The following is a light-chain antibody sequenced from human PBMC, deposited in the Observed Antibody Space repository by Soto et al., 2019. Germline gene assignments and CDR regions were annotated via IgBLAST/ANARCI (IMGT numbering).Light chain of an antibody. CDR2: SAS. CDR3: QQSYSTPIS. CDR1: QGSRSY. J-gene: IGKJ5*01. Sequence: DIQLTQSPSSLSASVGDRVTITCRVSQGSRSYLKWYGRKPGKVPNLLIYSASNLQFGVPSRFSGSGSGTDFTLTISSLQPEDFATYYCQQSYSTPISFGQGTRLEI. V-gene: IGKV1-39*01.